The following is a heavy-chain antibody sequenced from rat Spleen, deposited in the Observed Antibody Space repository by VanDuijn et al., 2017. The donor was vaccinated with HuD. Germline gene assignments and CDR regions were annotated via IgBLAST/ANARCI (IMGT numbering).Heavy chain of an antibody. J-gene: IGHJ3*01. CDR2: ISYDGRRT. CDR1: GFTFSDYF. V-gene: IGHV5-29*01. CDR3: ARHTYNWFPN. Sequence: EVQLVESDGGLVQPGRSLKLSCAASGFTFSDYFMAWVRQAPARGLEWVATISYDGRRTYYRDSVKGRFTISRDNARSTLYLQMDSLRSEDTATYYCARHTYNWFPNWGQGTLVTVSS.